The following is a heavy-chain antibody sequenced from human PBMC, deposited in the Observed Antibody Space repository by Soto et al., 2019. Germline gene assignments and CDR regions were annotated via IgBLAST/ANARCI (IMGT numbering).Heavy chain of an antibody. CDR2: INHSGST. D-gene: IGHD4-17*01. V-gene: IGHV4-34*01. CDR3: ARGRPRGAVTHKYYYYYYGMDV. Sequence: TSETLSLTCAVYGGSFSGYYWSWIRQPPGKGLEWIGEINHSGSTNYNPSLKSRVTISVDTSKNQFSLKLSSVTAADTAVYYCARGRPRGAVTHKYYYYYYGMDVWGQGTTVTVSS. J-gene: IGHJ6*02. CDR1: GGSFSGYY.